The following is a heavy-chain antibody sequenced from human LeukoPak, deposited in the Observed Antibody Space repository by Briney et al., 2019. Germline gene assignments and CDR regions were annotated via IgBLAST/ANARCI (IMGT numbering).Heavy chain of an antibody. V-gene: IGHV3-30*04. CDR1: GFTFSSYV. CDR3: AKDQDNSSPSNWFDP. Sequence: GGSLRLSCAASGFTFSSYVMHWVRQAPGKGLEWVAVISYDGSNKYYADSVKGRFTISRDNSKNTLYLQMNSLRAEDTAVYYCAKDQDNSSPSNWFDPWGQGTLVTVSS. J-gene: IGHJ5*02. CDR2: ISYDGSNK. D-gene: IGHD6-13*01.